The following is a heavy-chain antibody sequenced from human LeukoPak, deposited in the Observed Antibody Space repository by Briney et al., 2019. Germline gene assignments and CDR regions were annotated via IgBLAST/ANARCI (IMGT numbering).Heavy chain of an antibody. D-gene: IGHD2-2*01. CDR1: GFTLSSYW. V-gene: IGHV3-7*01. J-gene: IGHJ6*04. CDR3: ARMPRGPDV. Sequence: PGGSLRLSCAASGFTLSSYWMLWVRQAPGKGLEWVASIKQDGSEKYYVDSMKGRFTISRDNAKNSLYLQMNSLRAEDTAVYYCARMPRGPDVWGKGTTVTVSS. CDR2: IKQDGSEK.